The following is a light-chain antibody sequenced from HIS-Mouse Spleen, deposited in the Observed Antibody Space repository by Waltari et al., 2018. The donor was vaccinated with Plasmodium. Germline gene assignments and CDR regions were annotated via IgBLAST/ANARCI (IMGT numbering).Light chain of an antibody. V-gene: IGLV2-11*01. CDR3: CSYAGSYTWV. CDR1: SSDVGGYNY. Sequence: QSALTQPRSVSGSPGQSVTISCTGTSSDVGGYNYVSCYQQHPGKAPKLMIYDVSKRPSGVSDRFSGSKSGNTASLTISGGQAEEEADYYCCSYAGSYTWVFGGGTKLTVL. J-gene: IGLJ3*02. CDR2: DVS.